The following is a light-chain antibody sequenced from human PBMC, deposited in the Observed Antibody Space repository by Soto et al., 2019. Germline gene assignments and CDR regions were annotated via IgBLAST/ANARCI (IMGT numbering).Light chain of an antibody. CDR1: SSNIGSNY. CDR3: AAWDDSLKV. J-gene: IGLJ1*01. V-gene: IGLV1-47*02. CDR2: SNN. Sequence: QSALTQPPSASGTPGQRVTISCSGSSSNIGSNYVYWYQQLPGTAPKLLIYSNNQRPSGVPDRFSGSKSGTSASLAISGLRSEDEADYYCAAWDDSLKVFGTGTRSPS.